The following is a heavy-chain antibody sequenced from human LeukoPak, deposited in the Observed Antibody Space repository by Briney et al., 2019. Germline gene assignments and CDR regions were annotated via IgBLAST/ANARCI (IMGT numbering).Heavy chain of an antibody. J-gene: IGHJ4*02. V-gene: IGHV3-30*19. D-gene: IGHD2-21*02. CDR3: ARDRTAGLDY. Sequence: PGGSLRLSCAASGFTFSSYGMHWVRQAPGKGLEWVAVLSDDGSNKYYADSVKGRFTISRDNFKNTLYLQMNSLRAEDTAVYYYARDRTAGLDYWGQGTLVTVSS. CDR2: LSDDGSNK. CDR1: GFTFSSYG.